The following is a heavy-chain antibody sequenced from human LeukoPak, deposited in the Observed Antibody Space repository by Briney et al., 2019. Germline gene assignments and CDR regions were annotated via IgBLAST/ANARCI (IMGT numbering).Heavy chain of an antibody. V-gene: IGHV1-2*02. D-gene: IGHD6-13*01. Sequence: ASVKVSCKASGYTFTGYYMHWVRQAPGQGLEWMGWINPNSGGTNYAQKFQGRVTMTRDTSISTAYMELSRLRSDDTAVYYCARESMGSSSWYFREADYWGQGTPVTVSS. CDR2: INPNSGGT. CDR1: GYTFTGYY. J-gene: IGHJ4*02. CDR3: ARESMGSSSWYFREADY.